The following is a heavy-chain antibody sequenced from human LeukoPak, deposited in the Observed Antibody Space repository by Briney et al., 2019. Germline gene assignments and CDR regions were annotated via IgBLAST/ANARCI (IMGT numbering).Heavy chain of an antibody. J-gene: IGHJ4*02. CDR1: GYSFTTYW. D-gene: IGHD1-26*01. Sequence: GESLQISCQSSGYSFTTYWIGWVRQMPGKGLEWMGIIYPGDSDTRYSPSFQGQVTISADKSISTAYLQWSGLKASDTAMYYCARQYGSYLNFDYWGQGTLVTVSS. CDR3: ARQYGSYLNFDY. V-gene: IGHV5-51*01. CDR2: IYPGDSDT.